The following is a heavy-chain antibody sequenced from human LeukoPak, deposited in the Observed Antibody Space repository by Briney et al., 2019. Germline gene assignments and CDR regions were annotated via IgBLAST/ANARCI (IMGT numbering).Heavy chain of an antibody. J-gene: IGHJ5*02. Sequence: SETLSLTCAVYDGSFSGYYWSWIRQPPGKGLEWIGYIYYSGSTNYNPSLKSRVTISVDTSKNQFSLKLSSVTAADTAVYYCARARRQGLIATLFDPWGQGTLVTVSS. D-gene: IGHD3-16*01. V-gene: IGHV4-59*01. CDR1: DGSFSGYY. CDR3: ARARRQGLIATLFDP. CDR2: IYYSGST.